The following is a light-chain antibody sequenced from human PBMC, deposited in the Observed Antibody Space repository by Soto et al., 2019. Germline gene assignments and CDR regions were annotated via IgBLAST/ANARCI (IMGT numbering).Light chain of an antibody. CDR2: KAS. Sequence: DIQMTQSPSTLSGSVGDRVTITCRASQTISSWLAWYQQKPGKAPKLLIYKASTLKSGVPSRFSGSGSGTELTRNISSLQPDDFATYYCQHYNSYSEAFGLGTKVELK. V-gene: IGKV1-5*03. J-gene: IGKJ1*01. CDR1: QTISSW. CDR3: QHYNSYSEA.